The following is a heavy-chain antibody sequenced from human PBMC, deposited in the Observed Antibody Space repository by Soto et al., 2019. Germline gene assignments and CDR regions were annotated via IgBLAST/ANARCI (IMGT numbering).Heavy chain of an antibody. J-gene: IGHJ3*02. CDR1: GFTFSDYW. D-gene: IGHD6-19*01. CDR3: ARGLGSSGWSPPWEAFDI. Sequence: SLRLSCAVSGFTFSDYWMSWVRQAPGKGLEWVANIKQDGNEKYYVDSVKGRFTISRDNAKNSLYLQMNSLRAEDTAVYYCARGLGSSGWSPPWEAFDIWGKGKMVTV. CDR2: IKQDGNEK. V-gene: IGHV3-7*01.